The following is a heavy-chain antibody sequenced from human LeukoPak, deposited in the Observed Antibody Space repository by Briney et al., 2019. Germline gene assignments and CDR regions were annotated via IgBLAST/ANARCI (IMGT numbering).Heavy chain of an antibody. Sequence: SETLSLTCAVYGGSFSGYYWSWIRQPPGKGLEWIGEINHSGSTNYNPSLKSRVTISVDTSKNQFSLKLSSVTAADTAVYYCARGTPTYYDILTGYYYFDYWGQGTLVTVSS. J-gene: IGHJ4*02. D-gene: IGHD3-9*01. CDR2: INHSGST. V-gene: IGHV4-34*01. CDR3: ARGTPTYYDILTGYYYFDY. CDR1: GGSFSGYY.